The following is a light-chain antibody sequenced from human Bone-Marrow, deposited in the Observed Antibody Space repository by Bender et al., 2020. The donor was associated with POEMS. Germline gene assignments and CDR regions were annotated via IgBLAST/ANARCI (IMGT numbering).Light chain of an antibody. CDR1: SSDVGNYDR. J-gene: IGLJ2*01. Sequence: QSALTQPPSVSGSPGQSVTISCTGTSSDVGNYDRVSWFQQPPGTAPKLIIFEVTNRPSGVPDRFSGSKSGNTASLTISGLQAADEADYYCSSYTSSSTVVFGGGTKLTVL. CDR2: EVT. CDR3: SSYTSSSTVV. V-gene: IGLV2-18*02.